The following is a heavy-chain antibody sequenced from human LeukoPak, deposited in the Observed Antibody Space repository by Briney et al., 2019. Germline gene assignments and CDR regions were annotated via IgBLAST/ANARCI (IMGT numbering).Heavy chain of an antibody. V-gene: IGHV4-34*01. CDR3: ARGRSPSMVRGVITFWFDP. D-gene: IGHD3-10*01. CDR2: INHSGST. J-gene: IGHJ5*02. Sequence: SETLSLTCAVYGGPFSGYYWSWIRQPPGKGLEWIGEINHSGSTNYNPSLKSRVTISVDTSKNQFSLKLSSVTAADTAVYYCARGRSPSMVRGVITFWFDPWGQGTLVTVSS. CDR1: GGPFSGYY.